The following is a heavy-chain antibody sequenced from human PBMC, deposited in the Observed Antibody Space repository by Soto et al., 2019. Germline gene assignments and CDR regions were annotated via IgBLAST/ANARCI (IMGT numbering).Heavy chain of an antibody. CDR1: GGSFSGYY. J-gene: IGHJ6*02. Sequence: SETLSLTCAVYGGSFSGYYWSWIRQPPGKGLEWIGEINHSGSTNYNPSLKSRVTISVDTSKNQFSLKLSSVTAVDTAVYYCARGGSGSPNYYYYYGMDVWGQGTTVTVSS. CDR3: ARGGSGSPNYYYYYGMDV. CDR2: INHSGST. V-gene: IGHV4-34*01. D-gene: IGHD1-26*01.